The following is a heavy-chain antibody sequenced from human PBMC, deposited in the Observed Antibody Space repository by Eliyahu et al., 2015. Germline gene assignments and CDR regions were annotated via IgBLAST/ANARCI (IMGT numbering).Heavy chain of an antibody. CDR2: IYYDGST. Sequence: QVQLXESGPGLVKPSETLSLTXXVSXXSISXYYWNWIRQPPGKGLEWIGYIYYDGSTNYNPSLKSRVTLSLDTSKNQFSLKLSSVTAADTAVYYCARVWDPAMVRGIKVFDPWGQGTLVTVSS. J-gene: IGHJ5*02. CDR3: ARVWDPAMVRGIKVFDP. V-gene: IGHV4-59*01. CDR1: XXSISXYY. D-gene: IGHD3-10*01.